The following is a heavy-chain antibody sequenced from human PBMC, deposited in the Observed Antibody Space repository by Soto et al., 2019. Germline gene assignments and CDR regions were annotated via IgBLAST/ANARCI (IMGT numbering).Heavy chain of an antibody. CDR2: IGGGETDT. Sequence: GSLRLSCAASGFTFSTYAMSWVRQAPGKVLEWVSGIGGGETDTHYAESVKGRFTISRDNSKGTLFLQMSSLGAEDTAVYYCAKDRMSYNSVWDPFDIWGQGXMVTV. V-gene: IGHV3-23*01. CDR1: GFTFSTYA. J-gene: IGHJ3*02. D-gene: IGHD3-10*01. CDR3: AKDRMSYNSVWDPFDI.